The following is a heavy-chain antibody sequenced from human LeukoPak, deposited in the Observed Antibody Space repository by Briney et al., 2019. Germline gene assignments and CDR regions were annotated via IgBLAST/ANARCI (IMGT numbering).Heavy chain of an antibody. Sequence: GGSLRLSCAASGFTFSSFWMSWVRRAPGKGLEWVANIKQEGSEKYYVGSVKGRFTISRDDHRNSLYLQMNSLRAEDTGVYFCARGFELDYWGQGTLVTVSS. V-gene: IGHV3-7*01. CDR2: IKQEGSEK. CDR1: GFTFSSFW. J-gene: IGHJ4*02. CDR3: ARGFELDY.